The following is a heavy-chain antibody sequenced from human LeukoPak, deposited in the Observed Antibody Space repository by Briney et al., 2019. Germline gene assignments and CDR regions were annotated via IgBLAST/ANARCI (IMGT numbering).Heavy chain of an antibody. D-gene: IGHD5-18*01. V-gene: IGHV1-24*01. J-gene: IGHJ4*02. CDR3: ATSPRGVDSYGFDY. Sequence: ASVKVSCKVSGYTLTELSMHWVRQAPGKGLEWMGGFDPGDGETIYAQKFQGRVTMTEDTSTDTAYMELSSLRSEDTAVYYCATSPRGVDSYGFDYWGQGTLVTVSS. CDR1: GYTLTELS. CDR2: FDPGDGET.